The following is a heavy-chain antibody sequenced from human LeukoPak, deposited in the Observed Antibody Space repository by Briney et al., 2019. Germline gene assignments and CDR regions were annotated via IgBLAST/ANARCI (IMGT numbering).Heavy chain of an antibody. J-gene: IGHJ4*02. CDR2: IRYDGSNK. CDR1: GFTFSSYG. CDR3: AKVDYDILTGYLGTIDY. Sequence: GGSLRLSCAASGFTFSSYGMHWVRQAPGKGLEWVAFIRYDGSNKYYADSVKGRFTISRDNSKNTLYLQMNSLRAEDTAVYYCAKVDYDILTGYLGTIDYWGQGTLVTVSS. V-gene: IGHV3-30*02. D-gene: IGHD3-9*01.